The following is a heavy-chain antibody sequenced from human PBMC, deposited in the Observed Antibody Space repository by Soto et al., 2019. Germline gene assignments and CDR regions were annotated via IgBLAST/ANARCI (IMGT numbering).Heavy chain of an antibody. V-gene: IGHV1-69*13. Sequence: SVKVSCKASGGTFSSYAISWVRQAPGQGLEWMGGIIPIFGTANYAQKFQGRVTITADESTSTAYMELSSLRSEDTAVYYCATATYYYYGMDVWGQGTTVTAP. CDR1: GGTFSSYA. J-gene: IGHJ6*02. CDR3: ATATYYYYGMDV. CDR2: IIPIFGTA.